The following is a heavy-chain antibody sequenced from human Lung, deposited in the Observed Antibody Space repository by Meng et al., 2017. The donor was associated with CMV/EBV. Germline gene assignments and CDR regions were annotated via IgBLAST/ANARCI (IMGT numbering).Heavy chain of an antibody. D-gene: IGHD6-19*01. CDR1: GGSISSSNW. V-gene: IGHV4-4*02. CDR2: IYHSGST. J-gene: IGHJ4*02. Sequence: QGQLQAAGPGLLHPSGPLSLPCPVSGGSISSSNWWGWVRQPSGKGLGWIGDIYHSGSTNYNPSLKSRVTISVDKSKSQFSLKLSSVTAADTAVYYCASFPPPGKQWLVTDYRGQGTLVTVSS. CDR3: ASFPPPGKQWLVTDY.